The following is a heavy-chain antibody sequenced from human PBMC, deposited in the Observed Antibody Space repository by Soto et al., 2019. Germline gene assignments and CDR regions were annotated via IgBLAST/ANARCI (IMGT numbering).Heavy chain of an antibody. Sequence: SVKVSCKASGGTFSSYTISWVRQAPGRGLEWMGRIIPILGIANYAQKFQGRVTITADKSTSTAYMELSSLRSEDTAVYYCARVHYDSSGPSSGAFDIWGQGTMVTVSS. CDR3: ARVHYDSSGPSSGAFDI. J-gene: IGHJ3*02. V-gene: IGHV1-69*02. CDR1: GGTFSSYT. D-gene: IGHD3-22*01. CDR2: IIPILGIA.